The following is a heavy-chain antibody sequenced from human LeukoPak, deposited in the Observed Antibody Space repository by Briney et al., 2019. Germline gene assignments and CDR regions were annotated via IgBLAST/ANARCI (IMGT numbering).Heavy chain of an antibody. J-gene: IGHJ4*02. CDR3: ARGGYRSGWYFPIDY. CDR1: GGSTSSGDYY. Sequence: PSETLSLTCTVSGGSTSSGDYYWRWIRQPPGKGLEWIGYIYYSGSTYYNPSLKSRVTISVDTSKNQFSLKLSSVTAADTAVYYCARGGYRSGWYFPIDYWGQGTLVTVSS. CDR2: IYYSGST. D-gene: IGHD6-19*01. V-gene: IGHV4-30-4*01.